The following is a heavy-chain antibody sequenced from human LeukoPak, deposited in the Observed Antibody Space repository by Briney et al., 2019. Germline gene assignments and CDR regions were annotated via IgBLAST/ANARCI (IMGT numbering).Heavy chain of an antibody. CDR3: AKDPSGSYYKVGPMYMDV. V-gene: IGHV3-23*01. CDR2: ISGSGGST. D-gene: IGHD3-10*01. Sequence: GGSLRPSCAASGFTFSSYAMSWVRQAPGKGLGWVSAISGSGGSTYYADSVKGRFTISRDNSKNTLYLQMNSLRAEDTAVYYCAKDPSGSYYKVGPMYMDVWGQGTTVTVSS. J-gene: IGHJ6*02. CDR1: GFTFSSYA.